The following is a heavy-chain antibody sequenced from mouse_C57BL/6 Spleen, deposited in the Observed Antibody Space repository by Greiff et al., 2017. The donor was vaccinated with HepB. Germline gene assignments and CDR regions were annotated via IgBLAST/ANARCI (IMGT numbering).Heavy chain of an antibody. Sequence: VHLVESGAELARPGASVKLSCKASGYTFTSYGISWVKQRTGQGLEWIGEIYPRSGNTYYNEKFKGKATLTADKSSSTAYMELRSLTSEDSAVYVCAREDGYHGNYWYFDVWGTGTTVTVSS. V-gene: IGHV1-81*01. J-gene: IGHJ1*03. D-gene: IGHD2-1*01. CDR1: GYTFTSYG. CDR3: AREDGYHGNYWYFDV. CDR2: IYPRSGNT.